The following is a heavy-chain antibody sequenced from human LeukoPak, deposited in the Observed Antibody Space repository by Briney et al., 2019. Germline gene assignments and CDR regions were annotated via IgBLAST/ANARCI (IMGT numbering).Heavy chain of an antibody. D-gene: IGHD4-17*01. CDR2: ISYDGSNK. Sequence: PGGSLRLSCAASGFTFSTYAMHWVRQAPGKGLEWVALISYDGSNKYYADSVKGRFTISRDNFKNTLYLQMNSLRPDDTAVYYCARGASDDYGDYFDSWGQGTLVIVSS. J-gene: IGHJ4*02. CDR1: GFTFSTYA. CDR3: ARGASDDYGDYFDS. V-gene: IGHV3-30-3*01.